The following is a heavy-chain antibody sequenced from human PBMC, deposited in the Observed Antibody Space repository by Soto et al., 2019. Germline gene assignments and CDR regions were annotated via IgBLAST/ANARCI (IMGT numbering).Heavy chain of an antibody. D-gene: IGHD5-18*01. Sequence: GGSLRLSCAASGFTFSSYAMSWVRQAPGKGLEWVSAISGSGGSTYYADSVKGRFTISRDNSKNTLYLQMNSLRAEDTAVYYCAKVRGGAMVTHYYYHYGMDVWGQGTTVTVSS. CDR3: AKVRGGAMVTHYYYHYGMDV. J-gene: IGHJ6*02. CDR2: ISGSGGST. CDR1: GFTFSSYA. V-gene: IGHV3-23*01.